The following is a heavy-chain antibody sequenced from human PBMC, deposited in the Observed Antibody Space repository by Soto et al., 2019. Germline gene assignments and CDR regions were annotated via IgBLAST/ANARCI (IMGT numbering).Heavy chain of an antibody. CDR1: GYTFSNYY. Sequence: QVQLVQSGPEVKKPGASVKVSCEASGYTFSNYYIHWIRQAPGQGLEWMGIIDPGRDTTTYAQELQGRVTMTRDTSTSTVYMELSSLTSEDTAVYYCARAGDNSGYYDYWGRGTLVTVSS. D-gene: IGHD1-26*01. CDR3: ARAGDNSGYYDY. J-gene: IGHJ4*02. V-gene: IGHV1-46*04. CDR2: IDPGRDTT.